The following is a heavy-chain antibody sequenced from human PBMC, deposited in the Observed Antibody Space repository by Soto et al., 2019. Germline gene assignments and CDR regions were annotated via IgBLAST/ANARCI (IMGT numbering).Heavy chain of an antibody. CDR3: ARAISGYVT. V-gene: IGHV1-3*04. Sequence: GASVKVSCKASGITYTTYAIHWVRQAPGQGLEWMGWINTGNGNTRYSQRFQGRVTLTTDTSASTAYMDLSSLTSEDTAVYYCARAISGYVTSGQGTLVTVSS. CDR1: GITYTTYA. D-gene: IGHD5-12*01. CDR2: INTGNGNT. J-gene: IGHJ5*02.